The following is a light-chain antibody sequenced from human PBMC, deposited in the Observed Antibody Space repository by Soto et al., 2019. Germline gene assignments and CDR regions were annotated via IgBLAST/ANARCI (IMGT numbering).Light chain of an antibody. J-gene: IGLJ2*01. CDR3: MLSLGSGFVV. CDR1: SGTVSTTYY. V-gene: IGLV8-61*01. CDR2: STN. Sequence: QAVVTQEPSFSVSPGGTVTLTCGLTSGTVSTTYYPNWYQQPPGQAPRTLIYSTNIRPSGVPDRFSGSIHGNTAALTITGAQADDESDYHCMLSLGSGFVVFGGGTQLTVL.